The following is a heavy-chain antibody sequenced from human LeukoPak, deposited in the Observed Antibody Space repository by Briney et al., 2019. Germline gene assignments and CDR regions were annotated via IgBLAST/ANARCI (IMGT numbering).Heavy chain of an antibody. Sequence: ASVKVSCKASGYTFTGYYMHWVRQAPGQGLEWMGWINPNSGGTNYAQRFQGRVTMTRDTSISTAYMELSRLRSDDTAVYYCAKDVTFIVGATPGWSFDYWGQGTLVTVSS. V-gene: IGHV1-2*02. CDR2: INPNSGGT. CDR3: AKDVTFIVGATPGWSFDY. D-gene: IGHD1-26*01. CDR1: GYTFTGYY. J-gene: IGHJ4*02.